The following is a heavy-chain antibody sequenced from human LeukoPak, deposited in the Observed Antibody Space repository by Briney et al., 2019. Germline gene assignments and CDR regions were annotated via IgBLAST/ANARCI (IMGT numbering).Heavy chain of an antibody. V-gene: IGHV4-59*08. Sequence: WETLSLTCTVSGGSISSYYWSWIRQPPGKGLEWIGYIYYSGSTNYNPSLKSRVTISVDTSKNQFSLKLSSVTAADTAVYYCARIPETHAFYSWGQGTMVSVAS. CDR2: IYYSGST. J-gene: IGHJ3*02. CDR1: GGSISSYY. CDR3: ARIPETHAFYS.